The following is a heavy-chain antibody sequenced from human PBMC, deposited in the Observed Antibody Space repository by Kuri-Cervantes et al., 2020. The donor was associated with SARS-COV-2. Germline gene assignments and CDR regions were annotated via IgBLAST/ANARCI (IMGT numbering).Heavy chain of an antibody. V-gene: IGHV3-7*01. Sequence: GESLKISCAASGFTFSSYWISWVRQAPGKGLEWVANIKQDGSEKYYVDSVKGRFTISRDNAKNSLYLQMNSLRAEDTAVYYCARDHNDFWSGYYPLDYWGQGTLVTVSS. J-gene: IGHJ4*02. D-gene: IGHD3-3*01. CDR3: ARDHNDFWSGYYPLDY. CDR2: IKQDGSEK. CDR1: GFTFSSYW.